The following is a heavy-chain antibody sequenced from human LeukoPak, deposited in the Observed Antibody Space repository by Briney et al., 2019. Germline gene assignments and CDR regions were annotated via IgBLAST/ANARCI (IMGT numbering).Heavy chain of an antibody. V-gene: IGHV4-61*02. CDR1: GGSISSGSYY. CDR2: SYTSGST. CDR3: ARDREQQLVRFYNAFDI. Sequence: SQTLSVTCTVSGGSISSGSYYWSWIRQPAGKGLEWIGRSYTSGSTNYNPSLKSRVTISVDTSKNQFSLKLSSVTAADTAVYYCARDREQQLVRFYNAFDIWGQGTMVTVSS. J-gene: IGHJ3*02. D-gene: IGHD1-1*01.